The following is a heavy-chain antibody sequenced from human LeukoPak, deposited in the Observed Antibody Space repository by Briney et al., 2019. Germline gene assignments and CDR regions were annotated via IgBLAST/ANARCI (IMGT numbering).Heavy chain of an antibody. D-gene: IGHD3-16*02. V-gene: IGHV3-48*01. Sequence: PGGSLRLSCAASGFTFSSYSMNWVRQAPGKGLEWVSYISSSSSTIYYADSVKGRFTVSRDNAKNSLYLQMNSLRAEDTAVYYCARRAGGSYRYWDYWGQGTLVTVSS. CDR3: ARRAGGSYRYWDY. J-gene: IGHJ4*02. CDR1: GFTFSSYS. CDR2: ISSSSSTI.